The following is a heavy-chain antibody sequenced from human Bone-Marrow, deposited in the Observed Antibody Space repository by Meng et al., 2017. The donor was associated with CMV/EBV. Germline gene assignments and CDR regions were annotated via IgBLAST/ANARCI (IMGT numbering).Heavy chain of an antibody. CDR3: ARDPRRGYSYGYQYDY. J-gene: IGHJ4*02. D-gene: IGHD5-18*01. Sequence: GGSLRLSCAASGFTFSSYEMNWVRQAPGKGLEWVSYISSSGSTIYYADSVKGRFTISRDNAKNSLYLQMNSLGAEDTAVYYCARDPRRGYSYGYQYDYWGQGTLVTVSS. CDR1: GFTFSSYE. V-gene: IGHV3-48*03. CDR2: ISSSGSTI.